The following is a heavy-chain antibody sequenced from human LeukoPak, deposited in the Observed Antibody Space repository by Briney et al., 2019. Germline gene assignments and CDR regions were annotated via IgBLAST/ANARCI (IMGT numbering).Heavy chain of an antibody. CDR1: GFTFSDYG. D-gene: IGHD1-7*01. CDR2: ISASGGKT. Sequence: GGTLRLSCAASGFTFSDYGMSWVRQAPGKGLEWVSSISASGGKTYYVDSLRGRFAISRDNAKNSLYLQMNSLRAEDTAVYYCARDSGNYLDAFDIWGQGTMVTVSS. J-gene: IGHJ3*02. V-gene: IGHV3-23*01. CDR3: ARDSGNYLDAFDI.